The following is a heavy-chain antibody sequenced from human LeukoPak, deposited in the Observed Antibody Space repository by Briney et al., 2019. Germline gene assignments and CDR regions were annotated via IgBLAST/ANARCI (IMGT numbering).Heavy chain of an antibody. D-gene: IGHD2-2*01. CDR3: ASHVRFRYCSSTTCHDAFDI. V-gene: IGHV4-59*08. Sequence: SETLSLTCTVSGGSISSYYWSWIRQPPGKGLEWIGYIYYSGSTNYNPSLKSRVTISVDTSKNQFSLKLNSVTAPDTAVYYCASHVRFRYCSSTTCHDAFDIWGQGTMVTVSS. J-gene: IGHJ3*02. CDR2: IYYSGST. CDR1: GGSISSYY.